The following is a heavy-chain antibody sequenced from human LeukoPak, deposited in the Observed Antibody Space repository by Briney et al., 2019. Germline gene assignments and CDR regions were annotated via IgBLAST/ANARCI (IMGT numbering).Heavy chain of an antibody. CDR2: ISGSGGST. D-gene: IGHD3-22*01. CDR1: GFTFSSYA. V-gene: IGHV3-23*01. J-gene: IGHJ4*02. CDR3: ARDPYYYDSSGYPLFDY. Sequence: PGGSLRLSCAASGFTFSSYAMSWVRQAPGKGLEWVSTISGSGGSTYYADSVKGRFTISRDNSKNTLYLQMNSLRAEDTAVYYCARDPYYYDSSGYPLFDYWGQGTLVTVSS.